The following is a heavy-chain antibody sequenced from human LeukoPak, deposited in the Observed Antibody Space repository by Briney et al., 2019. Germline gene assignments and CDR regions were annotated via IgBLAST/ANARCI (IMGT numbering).Heavy chain of an antibody. CDR2: MNPNSGNT. CDR1: GYTFTSYD. V-gene: IGHV1-8*01. CDR3: ARKFLGSRGYYFDY. J-gene: IGHJ4*02. Sequence: GASVKVSCKASGYTFTSYDINWVRQATGQGLEGMGWMNPNSGNTGYAQKFQGRVNMTRKTSISTAYMELSSLRSEDTAVYYCARKFLGSRGYYFDYWGQGTLVTVSS. D-gene: IGHD3-10*01.